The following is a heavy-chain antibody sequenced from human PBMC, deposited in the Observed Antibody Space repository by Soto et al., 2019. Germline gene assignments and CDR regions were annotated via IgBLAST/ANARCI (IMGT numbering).Heavy chain of an antibody. D-gene: IGHD3-10*01. V-gene: IGHV3-30-3*01. CDR1: GFTFSTYA. CDR2: ISYDGSDE. CDR3: ARDGPPFASGSYYNHGMDV. Sequence: QVELVESGGGVVQPGTSLRLSCAASGFTFSTYAMYWVRQAPGKGLEWVAVISYDGSDEFYADSVKGRFTISRDNSKNTLSLQVTSLRPEYTALYYCARDGPPFASGSYYNHGMDVWGQGTAVTVSS. J-gene: IGHJ6*02.